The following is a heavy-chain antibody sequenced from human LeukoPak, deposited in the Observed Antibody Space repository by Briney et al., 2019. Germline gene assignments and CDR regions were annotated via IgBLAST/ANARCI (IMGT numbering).Heavy chain of an antibody. J-gene: IGHJ4*02. D-gene: IGHD6-19*01. Sequence: SETLSLTCTVSGGSISSYYWSWIRQPPGKGLEWIGYIYYSGSTNYNPPLKSRVTISVDTSKNQFSLKLSSVTAADTAVYYCAREWSAVAGTDYWGQGTLVTVSS. CDR3: AREWSAVAGTDY. V-gene: IGHV4-59*01. CDR1: GGSISSYY. CDR2: IYYSGST.